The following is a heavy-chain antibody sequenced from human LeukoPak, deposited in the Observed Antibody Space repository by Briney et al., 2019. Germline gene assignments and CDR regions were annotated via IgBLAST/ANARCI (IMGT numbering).Heavy chain of an antibody. CDR3: AKAITMVRGVIDNYFDY. CDR2: ISSSSSYI. D-gene: IGHD3-10*01. Sequence: KSGGSLRLSCAASGFTFSSYSMNWVRQAPGKGLEWVSSISSSSSYIYYADSVKGRFTISRDNAKNSLYLQMNSLRAEDTALYYCAKAITMVRGVIDNYFDYWGQGTLVTVSS. CDR1: GFTFSSYS. J-gene: IGHJ4*02. V-gene: IGHV3-21*04.